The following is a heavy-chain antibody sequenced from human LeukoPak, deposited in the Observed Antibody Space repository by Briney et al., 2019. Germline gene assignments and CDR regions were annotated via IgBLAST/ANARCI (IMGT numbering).Heavy chain of an antibody. CDR3: AKGDRDYYDSSGYYDGYYFDY. Sequence: GGSLRLSCAASGFAFSDAWMTWVRQAPGKGLEWVSAISGSGGSTYYADSVKGRFTISRDNSKNTLYLQMNSLRAEDTAVYYCAKGDRDYYDSSGYYDGYYFDYWGQGTLVTVSS. D-gene: IGHD3-22*01. J-gene: IGHJ4*02. CDR2: ISGSGGST. CDR1: GFAFSDAW. V-gene: IGHV3-23*01.